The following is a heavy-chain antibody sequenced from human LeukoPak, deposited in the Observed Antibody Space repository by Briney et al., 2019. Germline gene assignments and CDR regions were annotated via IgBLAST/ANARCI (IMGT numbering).Heavy chain of an antibody. Sequence: SETLSLTCTVSGGSISSYYWSWIRQPPGKGLEWIGYIYYSGSTNYNPSLKSRVTISVETSKNEFSLKLSSVTAADTAVYYCARDSSGWYGYWGQGTLVTVSS. D-gene: IGHD6-19*01. V-gene: IGHV4-59*12. CDR1: GGSISSYY. CDR3: ARDSSGWYGY. J-gene: IGHJ4*02. CDR2: IYYSGST.